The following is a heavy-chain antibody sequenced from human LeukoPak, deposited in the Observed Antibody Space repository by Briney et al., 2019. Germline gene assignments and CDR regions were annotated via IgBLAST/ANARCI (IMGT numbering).Heavy chain of an antibody. J-gene: IGHJ4*02. CDR1: GYTFTSYG. CDR2: ISAYNGNT. D-gene: IGHD3-9*01. V-gene: IGHV1-18*01. CDR3: ARDPTLRYFDWPSPHYFDY. Sequence: ASVKVSCKASGYTFTSYGISWVRQAPGQGLEWMGWISAYNGNTNYAQKLQGRVTMTTDTSTSTAYMELRSLRSDDTAVYYCARDPTLRYFDWPSPHYFDYWGQGTLVTVSS.